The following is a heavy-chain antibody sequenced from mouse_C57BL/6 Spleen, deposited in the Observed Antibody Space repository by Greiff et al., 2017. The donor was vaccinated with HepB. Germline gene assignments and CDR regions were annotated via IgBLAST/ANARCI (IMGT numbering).Heavy chain of an antibody. Sequence: QVQLQQPGAELVMPGASVKLSCKASGYTFTSYWMYWVKQRPGQGLEWIGEIDPSDSYTNYNQKFKGKSTLTVDKSSSTAYMQLSSLTSEDSAVYYCARWKTAQDYFDYWGQGTTLTVSS. CDR2: IDPSDSYT. D-gene: IGHD3-2*02. V-gene: IGHV1-69*01. CDR3: ARWKTAQDYFDY. J-gene: IGHJ2*01. CDR1: GYTFTSYW.